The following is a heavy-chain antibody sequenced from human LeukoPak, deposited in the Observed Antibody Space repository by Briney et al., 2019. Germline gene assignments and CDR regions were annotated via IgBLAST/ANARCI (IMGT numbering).Heavy chain of an antibody. J-gene: IGHJ4*02. Sequence: GGSLRLSCAASGFTFSSYSMNWVRQAPGKGLEWVLSITSGSSYTYYADSMKGRFTVSRDNAKNSLYLQMNSLRAEDTAVYYCARDRLHDHYYFDYWGQGTLVTVSS. CDR1: GFTFSSYS. CDR2: ITSGSSYT. V-gene: IGHV3-21*01. CDR3: ARDRLHDHYYFDY. D-gene: IGHD5-18*01.